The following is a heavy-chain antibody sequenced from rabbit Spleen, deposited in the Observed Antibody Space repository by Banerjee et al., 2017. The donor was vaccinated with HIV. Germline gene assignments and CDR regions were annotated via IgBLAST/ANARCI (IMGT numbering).Heavy chain of an antibody. CDR3: ARDLVAVIGWNFNL. J-gene: IGHJ4*01. D-gene: IGHD1-1*01. CDR2: INTITGKS. V-gene: IGHV1S45*01. Sequence: EQLEESGGGLVKPEGSLTLTCKASGVSFSDKDVMCWVRQAPGKGLEWIACINTITGKSFYASWAKGRFIMSRTPSTTVTLQMTSLTAADTATYFCARDLVAVIGWNFNLWGPGTLVTVS. CDR1: GVSFSDKDV.